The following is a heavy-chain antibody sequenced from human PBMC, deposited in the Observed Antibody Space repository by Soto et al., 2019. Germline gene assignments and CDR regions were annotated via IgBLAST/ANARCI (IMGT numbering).Heavy chain of an antibody. CDR2: IIPVFGTA. D-gene: IGHD4-4*01. CDR3: ARHSNFNYFYGLDV. Sequence: QVQVVQSGAEVKKPGSSVKVSCKASGGTFNSYAISWVRQAPGQGLEWVGGIIPVFGTANYAPKFQGRVTITADEPTSTAYMELRSLRSEDTAVYYCARHSNFNYFYGLDVWGQGTTVTVSS. V-gene: IGHV1-69*12. J-gene: IGHJ6*02. CDR1: GGTFNSYA.